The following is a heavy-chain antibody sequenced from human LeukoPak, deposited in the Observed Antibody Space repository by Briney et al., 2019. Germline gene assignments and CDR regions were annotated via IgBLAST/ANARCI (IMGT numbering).Heavy chain of an antibody. V-gene: IGHV1-46*01. CDR2: INPSGGST. Sequence: ASVKVSCKASGYTFTSYYMHWVRQAPGQGLEWMGIINPSGGSTSYAQKFQGRVTMTRDMSTSTVYMELSSLRSEDTAVYYCAKDLAPLVGATGDAFDIWGQGTMVTVSS. J-gene: IGHJ3*02. CDR3: AKDLAPLVGATGDAFDI. D-gene: IGHD1-26*01. CDR1: GYTFTSYY.